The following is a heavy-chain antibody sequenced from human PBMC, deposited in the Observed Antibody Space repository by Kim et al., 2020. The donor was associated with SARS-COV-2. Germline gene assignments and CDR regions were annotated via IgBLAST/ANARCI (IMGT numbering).Heavy chain of an antibody. D-gene: IGHD5-12*01. V-gene: IGHV4-34*01. CDR3: ARGALIYSGYGDY. CDR1: GGSFSGYY. CDR2: INHSGST. Sequence: SETLSLTCAVYGGSFSGYYWSWIRQPPGKELEWIGEINHSGSTNYNPSLKSRVTISVDTSKNQFSLKLSSVTAADTAVYYCARGALIYSGYGDYWGQGTL. J-gene: IGHJ4*02.